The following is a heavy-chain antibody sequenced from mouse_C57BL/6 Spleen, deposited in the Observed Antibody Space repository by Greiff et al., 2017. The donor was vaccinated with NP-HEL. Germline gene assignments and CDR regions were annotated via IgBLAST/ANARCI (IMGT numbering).Heavy chain of an antibody. V-gene: IGHV1-82*01. CDR3: ASDFPWS. CDR1: GYAFSNSW. CDR2: IYPGDGDT. J-gene: IGHJ3*01. Sequence: QVQLQQSGPELVKPGASVKISCKASGYAFSNSWMNWVKQRPGKGLEWIGRIYPGDGDTNYNGMFKGKATLTADKSSSTAYIQLTNLTSEDSAVYFCASDFPWSWGQGTLVTVAT.